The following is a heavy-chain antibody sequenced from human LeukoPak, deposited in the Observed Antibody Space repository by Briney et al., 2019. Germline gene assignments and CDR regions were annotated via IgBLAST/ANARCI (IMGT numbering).Heavy chain of an antibody. J-gene: IGHJ4*02. Sequence: GGSLRLSCGAFGFTFSHYWMTWVRQAPGKGLEWVAHINQDETVRNYVDSVKGRFTISRDNAKNSLYLQMNSLRAEDTAVYYCVRDGGLGATGLEADHWGQGTLVTVSA. CDR3: VRDGGLGATGLEADH. V-gene: IGHV3-7*04. CDR2: INQDETVR. D-gene: IGHD6-13*01. CDR1: GFTFSHYW.